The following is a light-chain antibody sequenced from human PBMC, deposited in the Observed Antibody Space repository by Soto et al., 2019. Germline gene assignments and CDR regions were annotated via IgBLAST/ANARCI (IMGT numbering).Light chain of an antibody. Sequence: QSVLTQPASVSGSPGQSITISCTGTSNDFGSYNAVSWYQQYPGKVPTVMIYEVYKRPSGVSLRFSGSKSGNTASLTISGLRAEDEADYYCCSFAGGTLVFGGGTQLTVL. CDR1: SNDFGSYNA. V-gene: IGLV2-23*02. CDR3: CSFAGGTLV. J-gene: IGLJ2*01. CDR2: EVY.